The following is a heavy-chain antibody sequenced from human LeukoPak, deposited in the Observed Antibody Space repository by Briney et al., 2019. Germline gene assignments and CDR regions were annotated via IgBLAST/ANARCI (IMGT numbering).Heavy chain of an antibody. J-gene: IGHJ4*02. CDR1: GYTFTNSD. CDR2: ISTSNGDT. Sequence: ASVKVSCKASGYTFTNSDITWVRQAPGQGLEWMGRISTSNGDTNYAAKLQGRVTMTTDTSTSTAYMELRSLRSDDTAVYYCARGEAPIVVVTTLDYWGQGTLVTVSS. D-gene: IGHD3-22*01. CDR3: ARGEAPIVVVTTLDY. V-gene: IGHV1-18*01.